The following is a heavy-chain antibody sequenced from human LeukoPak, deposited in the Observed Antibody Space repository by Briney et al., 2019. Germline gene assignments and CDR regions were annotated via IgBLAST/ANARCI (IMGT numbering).Heavy chain of an antibody. CDR1: GFTFSSYW. CDR2: INNDGSGT. D-gene: IGHD2-2*03. CDR3: TRALDIVVIPAAFDP. Sequence: GGSLRLSCAASGFTFSSYWMHWVRQAPGKGPVWASRINNDGSGTTYADSVKGRFTISRDDAKNTLYLQMNSLRAEDTAVYYCTRALDIVVIPAAFDPWGQGTLVTVSS. J-gene: IGHJ5*02. V-gene: IGHV3-74*01.